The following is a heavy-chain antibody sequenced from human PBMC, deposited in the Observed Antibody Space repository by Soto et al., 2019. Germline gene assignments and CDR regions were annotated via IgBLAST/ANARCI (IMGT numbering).Heavy chain of an antibody. Sequence: QVQLVQSGGELKKPGASVKDSCKASGYTFTNYAISWVRQAPGRGLEWMGWVNTYNGNPNYAQIFQGRVTMTTDTSTGTAYMELRSLKSDDSAIYYCARDSQYSTSWQRFDSWGQGTLVTVSS. V-gene: IGHV1-18*01. CDR1: GYTFTNYA. CDR3: ARDSQYSTSWQRFDS. D-gene: IGHD6-13*01. J-gene: IGHJ4*02. CDR2: VNTYNGNP.